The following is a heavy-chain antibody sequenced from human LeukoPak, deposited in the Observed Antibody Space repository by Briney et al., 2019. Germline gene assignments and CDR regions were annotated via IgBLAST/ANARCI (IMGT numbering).Heavy chain of an antibody. Sequence: PGGSLRLSCAASGFTFSSYAMSWVRRAPGKGLEWVSAISGSGGSTYYADSVKGRFTISRDNSKNTLYLQMNSLRAEDTAVYYCAKMGRGYSGYDRWVYFDYWGQGTLVTVSS. J-gene: IGHJ4*02. D-gene: IGHD5-12*01. CDR1: GFTFSSYA. CDR3: AKMGRGYSGYDRWVYFDY. CDR2: ISGSGGST. V-gene: IGHV3-23*01.